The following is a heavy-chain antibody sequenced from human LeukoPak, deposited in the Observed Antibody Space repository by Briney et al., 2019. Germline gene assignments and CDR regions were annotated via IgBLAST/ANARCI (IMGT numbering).Heavy chain of an antibody. V-gene: IGHV3-53*01. J-gene: IGHJ3*02. CDR2: IYSGGST. Sequence: EGSLRLSCAASGFTFSSNYMSWVRQAPGKGLEWVSVIYSGGSTYYADSVKGRFTISRDNSKNTLYLQMNSLRAEDTAVYYCARDPRYYYDSSGRADAFDIWGQGTMVTVSS. D-gene: IGHD3-22*01. CDR1: GFTFSSNY. CDR3: ARDPRYYYDSSGRADAFDI.